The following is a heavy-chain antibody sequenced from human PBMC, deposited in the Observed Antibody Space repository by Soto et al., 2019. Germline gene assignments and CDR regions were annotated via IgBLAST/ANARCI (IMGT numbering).Heavy chain of an antibody. Sequence: PSETLFLTCTVSGGSINNYYWSWIRQPPGKGLEWIGYMYYSGSTKYNPSLKSRVTISVDTSKNRFSLKLTSVTAADTAVYYCARLPVDAFDIWGQGTMVT. J-gene: IGHJ3*02. CDR1: GGSINNYY. V-gene: IGHV4-59*08. CDR3: ARLPVDAFDI. CDR2: MYYSGST. D-gene: IGHD4-4*01.